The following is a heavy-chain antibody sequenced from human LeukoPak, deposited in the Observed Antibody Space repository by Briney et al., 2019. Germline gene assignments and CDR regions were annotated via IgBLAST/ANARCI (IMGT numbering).Heavy chain of an antibody. V-gene: IGHV3-21*01. CDR3: ARDRGNDYGDYNWFDP. CDR1: GFTFSSYN. CDR2: ISSSSSYI. Sequence: GGSLRLSCAASGFTFSSYNMNWVRQAPGKGLEWVSSISSSSSYIYYADSVKGRFTISRDNAKNSLYLQMNSLRAEDTAVYYCARDRGNDYGDYNWFDPWGQGTLVTVSS. D-gene: IGHD4-17*01. J-gene: IGHJ5*02.